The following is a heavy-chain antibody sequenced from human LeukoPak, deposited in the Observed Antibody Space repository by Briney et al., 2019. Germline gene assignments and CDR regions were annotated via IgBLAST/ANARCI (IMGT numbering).Heavy chain of an antibody. CDR1: GFTFDDYG. V-gene: IGHV3-20*03. Sequence: PGESLRLSSAASGFTFDDYGMSWVRQAPGKGLEWDSGINWSGGSTGYADSVKGRFTISRDNAKNSLYLQMNSLRAEDTALYYCAREDCTNGVCSHFDYWGQGTLVTVSS. CDR2: INWSGGST. J-gene: IGHJ4*02. CDR3: AREDCTNGVCSHFDY. D-gene: IGHD2-8*01.